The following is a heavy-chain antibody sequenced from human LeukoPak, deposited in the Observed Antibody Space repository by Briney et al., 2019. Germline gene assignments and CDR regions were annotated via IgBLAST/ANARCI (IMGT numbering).Heavy chain of an antibody. CDR1: RGTFSSYA. CDR2: IIPILGTA. CDR3: ARDRPGRYCSSTRCYMASPFDP. J-gene: IGHJ5*02. V-gene: IGHV1-69*13. Sequence: SVKVSCKASRGTFSSYAISWVRQAPGQGLDWMGGIIPILGTANYAQKFQGRVTITADEFTSTAYMELSSLRSEDTAVYYCARDRPGRYCSSTRCYMASPFDPWGQGTLVTVSS. D-gene: IGHD2-2*02.